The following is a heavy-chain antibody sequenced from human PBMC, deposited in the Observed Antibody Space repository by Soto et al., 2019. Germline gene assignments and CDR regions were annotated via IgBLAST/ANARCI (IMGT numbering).Heavy chain of an antibody. V-gene: IGHV1-18*01. D-gene: IGHD3-22*01. Sequence: ASVKVSCKASGGTFSSYAISWVRQAPGQGLEWMGWISTYNGDTNYAQTFQGRVTMTRDTSASTAYMEVSSLRSEDTAVYYCASSYYYDSSGYVSLYYYYGMDVWGQGTTVTVSS. CDR2: ISTYNGDT. CDR3: ASSYYYDSSGYVSLYYYYGMDV. CDR1: GGTFSSYA. J-gene: IGHJ6*02.